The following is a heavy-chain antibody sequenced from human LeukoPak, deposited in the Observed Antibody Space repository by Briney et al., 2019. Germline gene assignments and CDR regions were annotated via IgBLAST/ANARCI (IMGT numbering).Heavy chain of an antibody. CDR2: ISGSGGST. CDR1: GFTFSSYA. J-gene: IGHJ4*02. D-gene: IGHD5-18*01. V-gene: IGHV3-23*01. Sequence: GGSLRLSGAASGFTFSSYAMSWVRKAPGKGLEWVSAISGSGGSTYYADSVKGRFTISRDNSKNTLYLQMNSLRAEDTAVYYCAKDWEGYSYGYSDYWGQGTLVTVSS. CDR3: AKDWEGYSYGYSDY.